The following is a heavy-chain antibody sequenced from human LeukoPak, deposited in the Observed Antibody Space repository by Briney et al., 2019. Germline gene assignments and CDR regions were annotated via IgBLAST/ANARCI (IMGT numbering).Heavy chain of an antibody. Sequence: SETLPLTLTVSGGSIINYFWSWIRQPPGKGLEWIGYVYYSGTTNYNSSLRGRVTMSVDTSKNQLSLKLNSVTAADTAVYYCARIVRNNYCYVDYWGQGTLVTVSS. CDR1: GGSIINYF. CDR2: VYYSGTT. V-gene: IGHV4-59*01. J-gene: IGHJ4*02. CDR3: ARIVRNNYCYVDY. D-gene: IGHD1-1*01.